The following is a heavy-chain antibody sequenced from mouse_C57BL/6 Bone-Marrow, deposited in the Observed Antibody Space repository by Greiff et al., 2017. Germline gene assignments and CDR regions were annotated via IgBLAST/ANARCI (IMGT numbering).Heavy chain of an antibody. CDR1: GYSFTDYN. J-gene: IGHJ4*01. V-gene: IGHV1-39*01. Sequence: EVQLQQSGPELVKPGASVKISCKASGYSFTDYNMNWVKQSNGKSLEWIGVINPNYGTTSYNQKFKGKATLTVDTSSITAYMQLNSLTSEDSAVYYCAREKIYYGYYYALDYWGQGTSVTVSS. CDR2: INPNYGTT. CDR3: AREKIYYGYYYALDY. D-gene: IGHD2-2*01.